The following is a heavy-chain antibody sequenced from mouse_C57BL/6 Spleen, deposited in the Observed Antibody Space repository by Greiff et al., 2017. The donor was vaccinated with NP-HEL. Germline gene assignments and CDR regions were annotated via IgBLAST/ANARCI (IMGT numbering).Heavy chain of an antibody. Sequence: VQLKQSGTVLARPGASVKMSCKTSGYPFTSYWMHWVKQRPGQGLEWIGAIYPGNSDTSYNQTFKGKAKLTAVTSASTAYMELSSLTNEDSAVYYCTRQLTTVVSPFAYWGQGTLVTVSA. CDR2: IYPGNSDT. J-gene: IGHJ3*01. CDR3: TRQLTTVVSPFAY. D-gene: IGHD1-1*01. CDR1: GYPFTSYW. V-gene: IGHV1-5*01.